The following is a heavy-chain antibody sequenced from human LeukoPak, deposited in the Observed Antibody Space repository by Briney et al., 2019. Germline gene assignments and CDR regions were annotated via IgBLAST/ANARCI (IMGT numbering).Heavy chain of an antibody. CDR2: IYHSGST. CDR1: GYSISSGYY. V-gene: IGHV4-38-2*01. D-gene: IGHD3-10*01. Sequence: PSETLSLTCAVSGYSISSGYYWGWIRQPPGKGREWLGSIYHSGSTYYNPSLKSRVTISVDTSKNQFSLKLSSVTAADTAVYYCARRRGGYYYYYYMDVWGKGATVTVSS. CDR3: ARRRGGYYYYYYMDV. J-gene: IGHJ6*03.